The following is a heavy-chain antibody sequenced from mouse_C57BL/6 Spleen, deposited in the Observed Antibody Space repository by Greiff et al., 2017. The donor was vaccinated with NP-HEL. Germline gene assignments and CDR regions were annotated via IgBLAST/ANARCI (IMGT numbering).Heavy chain of an antibody. Sequence: VQRVESGEGSVKPGGSLKLFCAASGFTFSSHAMSRVRQTPEKRLEWVAYISSGGDYIYYADTVKGRFTISRDNARNTLYLQMSSLKSEDTAMYYGTRDSYGNYAHYFDYWGQGTTLTVSS. J-gene: IGHJ2*01. V-gene: IGHV5-9-1*02. CDR1: GFTFSSHA. CDR3: TRDSYGNYAHYFDY. D-gene: IGHD2-1*01. CDR2: ISSGGDYI.